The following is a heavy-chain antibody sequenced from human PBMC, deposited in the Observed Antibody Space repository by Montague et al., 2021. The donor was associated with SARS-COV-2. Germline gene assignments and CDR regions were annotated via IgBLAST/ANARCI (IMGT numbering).Heavy chain of an antibody. V-gene: IGHV3-48*03. Sequence: SLRLSCAASGFIFSSYEMNWVRQAPGKGLEWISYISSSGGGSTKHYTDSVKGRVTISRDNAKNSLYLQMNSLRVEDTAISYCSRDRDWDDWCGMDVWGQGTTVTVSS. J-gene: IGHJ6*02. D-gene: IGHD2-21*01. CDR3: SRDRDWDDWCGMDV. CDR2: ISSSGGGSTK. CDR1: GFIFSSYE.